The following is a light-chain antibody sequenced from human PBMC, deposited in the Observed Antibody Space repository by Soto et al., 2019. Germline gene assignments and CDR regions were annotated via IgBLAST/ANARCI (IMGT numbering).Light chain of an antibody. CDR3: QQYGSSGT. J-gene: IGKJ1*01. CDR2: GAP. V-gene: IGKV3-20*01. Sequence: EIVLTQSPVTLSLSPGERAPLSCRASQSVSNNYLAWYQKPPSQAPRLLIYGAPNRATGIPDRFSGSGSGTDFTLTISRLEPEDFAVYYCQQYGSSGTFGQGTKVDIK. CDR1: QSVSNNY.